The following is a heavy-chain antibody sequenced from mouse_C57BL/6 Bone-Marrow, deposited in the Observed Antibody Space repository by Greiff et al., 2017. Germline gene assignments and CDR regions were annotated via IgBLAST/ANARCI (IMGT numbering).Heavy chain of an antibody. D-gene: IGHD1-1*01. CDR1: GYTFTSYW. CDR3: ESCTTGEEYFDV. V-gene: IGHV1-50*01. CDR2: IDPSDSYT. J-gene: IGHJ1*03. Sequence: QVQLQQPGAELVKPGASVKLSCKASGYTFTSYWMQWVKQRPGQGLEWIGEIDPSDSYTNYNQKFKGKATLTVDTSSSTAYMQLSSLTSEDSAVYYCESCTTGEEYFDVWGTGTTVTVSS.